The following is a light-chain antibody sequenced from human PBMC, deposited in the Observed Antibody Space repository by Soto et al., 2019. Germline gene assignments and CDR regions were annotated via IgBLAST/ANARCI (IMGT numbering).Light chain of an antibody. CDR2: DAS. J-gene: IGKJ2*01. V-gene: IGKV3-11*01. Sequence: EIVLTQSPATLSLSPGDRATLSCRASQSVSGFLAWYQQKPGQAPRLLIYDASDRATGIPARFSGSGSGTDFTLTISSLEPEDFAIYYCQQRINWPQTFGQGTKLEIK. CDR3: QQRINWPQT. CDR1: QSVSGF.